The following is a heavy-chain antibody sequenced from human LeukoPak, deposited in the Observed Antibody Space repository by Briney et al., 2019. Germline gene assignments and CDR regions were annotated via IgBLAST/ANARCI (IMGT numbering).Heavy chain of an antibody. CDR2: ISGSGGST. J-gene: IGHJ4*02. D-gene: IGHD3-22*01. CDR3: ARAPRPTYYYDSSGYPDYFDY. Sequence: GSLRLSCAASGFTFSSYAMSWVRQAPGKGLEWVSAISGSGGSTYYADSVKGRFTISRDNSKNTLYLQMNSLRAEDTAVYYCARAPRPTYYYDSSGYPDYFDYWGQGTLVTVSS. V-gene: IGHV3-23*01. CDR1: GFTFSSYA.